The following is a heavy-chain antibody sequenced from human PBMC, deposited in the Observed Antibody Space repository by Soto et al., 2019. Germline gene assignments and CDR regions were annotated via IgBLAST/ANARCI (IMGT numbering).Heavy chain of an antibody. CDR1: GYTLTGSY. J-gene: IGHJ4*01. Sequence: ASVKVSCKASGYTLTGSYIHWVRQAPGKGLQWMGCINPVNGGTNYAQKFQGRVSMTGDTSTTTAYTELTSLTSDDTAIYFCARHPPRPYVDTRMDYYFDYWGHGTLVTVSS. V-gene: IGHV1-2*02. CDR3: ARHPPRPYVDTRMDYYFDY. CDR2: INPVNGGT. D-gene: IGHD5-18*01.